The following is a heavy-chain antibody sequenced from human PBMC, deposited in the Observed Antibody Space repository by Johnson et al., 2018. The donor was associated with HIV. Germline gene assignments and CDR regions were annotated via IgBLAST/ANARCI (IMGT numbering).Heavy chain of an antibody. CDR2: INSDGSST. J-gene: IGHJ3*02. Sequence: VQLVESGGGLVKPGGSLRLSCAASGFTFSSYWMHWVRQAPGKGLVWVSRINSDGSSTSYAASVTGRFTISRDNAKNTLYLQMNSLRAEDTAVYYCVRSIQLWLPGAFDIWGQGTMVTVSS. CDR3: VRSIQLWLPGAFDI. D-gene: IGHD5-18*01. V-gene: IGHV3-74*02. CDR1: GFTFSSYW.